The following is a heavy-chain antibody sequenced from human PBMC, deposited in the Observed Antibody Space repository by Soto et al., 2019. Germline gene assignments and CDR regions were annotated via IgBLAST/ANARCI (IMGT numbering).Heavy chain of an antibody. V-gene: IGHV3-15*01. CDR2: IKSKADGETK. CDR1: GFTSSHAR. D-gene: IGHD2-15*01. CDR3: CVVKRLDQYSTSGYWFDP. J-gene: IGHJ5*02. Sequence: GGYLRLSCAASGFTSSHARKRWVRQAPGKGLEWVGRIKSKADGETKDYGAPVRGRFTIARDDAKDTLYLQMNSLRIEDTAVYYCCVVKRLDQYSTSGYWFDPWGPGTLVTVSS.